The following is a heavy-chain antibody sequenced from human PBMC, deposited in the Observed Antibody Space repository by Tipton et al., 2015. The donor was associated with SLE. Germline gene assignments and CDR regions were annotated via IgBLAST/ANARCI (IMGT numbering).Heavy chain of an antibody. CDR3: AKGSYYYDSSGYPWCFDL. J-gene: IGHJ2*01. CDR1: GFTFSSYG. V-gene: IGHV3-30*02. Sequence: SGFTFSSYGMHWVRQAPGKGLEWVAFIRYDGSNKYYADSVKGRFTISRDNSKNTLYLQMNSLRAEDTAVYYCAKGSYYYDSSGYPWCFDLWGRGTLVTVSS. CDR2: IRYDGSNK. D-gene: IGHD3-22*01.